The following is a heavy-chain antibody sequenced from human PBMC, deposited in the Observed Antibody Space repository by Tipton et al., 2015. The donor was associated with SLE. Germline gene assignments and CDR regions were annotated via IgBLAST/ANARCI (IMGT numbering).Heavy chain of an antibody. Sequence: TLSLTCTVSGDSININKWWSWIRQTPGKGLEWIGEINHRGGTNLNPSLESRVSVSKDTSKNQFSLKPTSVTAADTAVYYCARESCTNGICYRYFDLWGRGTLVTVSS. CDR3: ARESCTNGICYRYFDL. J-gene: IGHJ2*01. CDR1: GDSININKW. CDR2: INHRGGT. V-gene: IGHV4-4*02. D-gene: IGHD2-8*01.